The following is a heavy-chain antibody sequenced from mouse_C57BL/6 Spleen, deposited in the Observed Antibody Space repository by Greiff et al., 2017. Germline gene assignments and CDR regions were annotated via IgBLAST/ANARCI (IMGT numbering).Heavy chain of an antibody. J-gene: IGHJ1*03. CDR1: GYTFTSYG. CDR3: ARGGDRGYDYDFDV. Sequence: QVQLKESGAELARPGASVKLSCKASGYTFTSYGISWVKQRTGQGLEWVGEIYPRSGNTYYNEKFKGKATLTADKSSSTAYMELRSLTSEDSAVYFCARGGDRGYDYDFDVWGTGTTVTVSS. V-gene: IGHV1-81*01. CDR2: IYPRSGNT. D-gene: IGHD2-4*01.